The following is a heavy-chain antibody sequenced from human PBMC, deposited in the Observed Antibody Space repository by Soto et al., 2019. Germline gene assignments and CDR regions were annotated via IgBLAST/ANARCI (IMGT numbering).Heavy chain of an antibody. J-gene: IGHJ4*02. D-gene: IGHD2-21*01. CDR1: GFTFSDIA. CDR2: ISGGGTNI. CDR3: AKRYSTNAFDY. Sequence: EVQVLESGGGLVQPGGSLRLSCEASGFTFSDIAMSWVRQAPGKGLEWVSVISGGGTNIYYSDSVKGRFTISRDNSKNTLYLQMSDLRAQDTAIYYCAKRYSTNAFDYWGQGTLVTVSS. V-gene: IGHV3-23*01.